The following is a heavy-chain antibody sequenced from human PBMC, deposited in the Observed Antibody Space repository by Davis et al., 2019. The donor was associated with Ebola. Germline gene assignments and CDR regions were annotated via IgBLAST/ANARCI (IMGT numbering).Heavy chain of an antibody. CDR2: INSDGTFT. D-gene: IGHD5-18*01. Sequence: GESLKISCAASAFTFSNYWMYWVRQAPGEGLMCVSRINSDGTFTTYADSVKGRFTISRDNAKNTLYLQMNSLRAEDTAVYYCARSRGYSYGDDAFDIWGQGTMVTVSS. J-gene: IGHJ3*02. CDR1: AFTFSNYW. CDR3: ARSRGYSYGDDAFDI. V-gene: IGHV3-74*01.